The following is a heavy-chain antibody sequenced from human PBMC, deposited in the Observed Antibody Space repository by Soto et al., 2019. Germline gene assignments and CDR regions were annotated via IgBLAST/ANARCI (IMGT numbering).Heavy chain of an antibody. J-gene: IGHJ3*02. Sequence: GGSLRLSCAASGFTFSSYGMHWVRQAPGKGLEWVAVISYDGSNKYYADSVKGRFTISRVNSKNTLYLQMNSLRAEDTAVYYCAKDLSSGAFDIWGQGTMVTVSS. V-gene: IGHV3-30*18. CDR3: AKDLSSGAFDI. CDR2: ISYDGSNK. CDR1: GFTFSSYG.